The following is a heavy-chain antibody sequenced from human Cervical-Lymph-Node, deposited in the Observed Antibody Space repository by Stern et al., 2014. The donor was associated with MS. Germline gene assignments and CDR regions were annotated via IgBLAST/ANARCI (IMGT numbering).Heavy chain of an antibody. CDR2: IRSKANSYAT. D-gene: IGHD5-18*01. CDR1: GFTFSGSA. Sequence: EVQLVESGGGLVQPGESLKLSCAASGFTFSGSAMHWVRQASGKGLEWVGRIRSKANSYATAYAASVKGRFTISRDDSKNTAYLQMNSLKTEDTAVYYCTRRLYSLSFDYWGQGTLVTVSS. J-gene: IGHJ4*02. V-gene: IGHV3-73*02. CDR3: TRRLYSLSFDY.